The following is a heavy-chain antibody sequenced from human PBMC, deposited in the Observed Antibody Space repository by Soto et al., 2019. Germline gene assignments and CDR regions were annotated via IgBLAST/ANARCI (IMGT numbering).Heavy chain of an antibody. CDR3: ASQNCTGGDCYPRWFDP. V-gene: IGHV4-39*01. J-gene: IGHJ5*01. Sequence: KPSETLSLTCTVSGGSITSSTDYWGWIRQPPGKGLEWIGSIYYGGSTYYNPSLKSRVTISVDTSKNQFSLKLSSVTAADTAIYYCASQNCTGGDCYPRWFDPWGQGTLVTVSS. D-gene: IGHD2-8*02. CDR2: IYYGGST. CDR1: GGSITSSTDY.